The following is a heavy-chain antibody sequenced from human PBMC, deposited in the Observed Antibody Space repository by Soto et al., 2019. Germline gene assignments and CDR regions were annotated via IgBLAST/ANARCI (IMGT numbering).Heavy chain of an antibody. V-gene: IGHV3-9*01. J-gene: IGHJ4*02. Sequence: EVQLVESGGGLVQPGRSLRLSCAASGFTFDDYAMHWVRQAPGKGLEWVSGISWNSGSIGYADSVKGRFTISRDNAKNSLYPQMNSLRAEDTALYYCAKGQQLVKGRFDYWGQGTLVTVSS. CDR3: AKGQQLVKGRFDY. CDR1: GFTFDDYA. CDR2: ISWNSGSI. D-gene: IGHD6-13*01.